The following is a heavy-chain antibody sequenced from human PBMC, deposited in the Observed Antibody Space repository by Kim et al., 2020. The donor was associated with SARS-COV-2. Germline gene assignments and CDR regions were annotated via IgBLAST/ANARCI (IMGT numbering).Heavy chain of an antibody. D-gene: IGHD6-6*01. Sequence: GGSLRLSCAASGFTFSSYAMSWVRQAPGKGLEWVSAISGSGGSTYYADSVKGRFTISRDNSKNTLYLQMNSLRAEDTAVYYCAKDPERIAARRGSFDYWGQGTLVTVSS. V-gene: IGHV3-23*01. CDR1: GFTFSSYA. CDR2: ISGSGGST. J-gene: IGHJ4*02. CDR3: AKDPERIAARRGSFDY.